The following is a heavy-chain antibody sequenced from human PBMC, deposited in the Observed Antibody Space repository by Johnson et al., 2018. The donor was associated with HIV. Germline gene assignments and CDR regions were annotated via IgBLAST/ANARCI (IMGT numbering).Heavy chain of an antibody. V-gene: IGHV3-13*01. CDR2: IGTAGDT. CDR1: GFTFDDYG. Sequence: QLVESGGGVVRPGGSLRLSCAASGFTFDDYGMSWVRQAPGKGLEWVSAIGTAGDTYYPGSVKGRFTISRENAKNSLYLQMNSLRAGDTAVYYCARRRGLERTTKSPDAFDIWGQGTMVTVSS. D-gene: IGHD1-1*01. CDR3: ARRRGLERTTKSPDAFDI. J-gene: IGHJ3*02.